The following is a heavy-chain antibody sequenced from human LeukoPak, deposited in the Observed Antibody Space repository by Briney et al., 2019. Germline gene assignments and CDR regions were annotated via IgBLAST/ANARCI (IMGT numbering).Heavy chain of an antibody. CDR2: IYSSGST. CDR1: GGSISSSSYY. V-gene: IGHV4-61*05. D-gene: IGHD3-10*01. Sequence: SETLSLTCTVSGGSISSSSYYWNWIRQPPGKGLEWIGRIYSSGSTNYSPSLKSRVTISVDTSKNQFSLKLSSVTAADTAVYYCARRRGGFGELLFRRDYYYMDVWGKGTTVTISS. CDR3: ARRRGGFGELLFRRDYYYMDV. J-gene: IGHJ6*03.